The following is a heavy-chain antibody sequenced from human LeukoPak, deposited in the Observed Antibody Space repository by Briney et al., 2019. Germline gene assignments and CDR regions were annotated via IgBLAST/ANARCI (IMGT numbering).Heavy chain of an antibody. Sequence: GESLKISCKGSGYSFTTYWITWVRQMPGKGLEWMGRIDPSDSYTNYSPSFQGHFTISADKSISTAYLQWSSLKAPDTAMYYCTRQRSGWALDFWGQGTLVTVSS. CDR1: GYSFTTYW. J-gene: IGHJ4*02. V-gene: IGHV5-10-1*01. CDR3: TRQRSGWALDF. D-gene: IGHD6-19*01. CDR2: IDPSDSYT.